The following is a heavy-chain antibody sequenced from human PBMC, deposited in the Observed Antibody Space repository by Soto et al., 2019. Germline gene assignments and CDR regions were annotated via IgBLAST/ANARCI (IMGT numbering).Heavy chain of an antibody. V-gene: IGHV1-3*04. CDR3: ASLRIQVWS. CDR2: INTGNGNT. CDR1: AYTFTTYA. Sequence: GASVKVSCKASAYTFTTYAMHWVRQAPGQKLEWMGWINTGNGNTKYSQKFQGRVTISRDTSASTAYMELSSLRSEVMAVYYCASLRIQVWSWGKGTLVTV. J-gene: IGHJ5*02. D-gene: IGHD5-18*01.